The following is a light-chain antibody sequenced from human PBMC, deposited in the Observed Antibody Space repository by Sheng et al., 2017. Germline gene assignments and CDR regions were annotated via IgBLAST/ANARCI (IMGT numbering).Light chain of an antibody. Sequence: DIVMTQSPLSLSVTPGEPASISCESSQSLLRENGYNYFNWYLQKPGQSPQLLIYLGSNRASGVSDRFTGGGSGSHFILRISRVEPEDAGVYYCLQARQPPYTFGQGTKLEDQT. CDR2: LGS. CDR3: LQARQPPYT. V-gene: IGKV2-28*01. J-gene: IGKJ2*01. CDR1: QSLLRENGYNY.